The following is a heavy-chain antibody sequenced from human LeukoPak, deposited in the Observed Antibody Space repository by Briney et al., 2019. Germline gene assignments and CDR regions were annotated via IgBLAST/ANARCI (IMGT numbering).Heavy chain of an antibody. V-gene: IGHV4-4*02. CDR1: GASISSTNW. J-gene: IGHJ4*02. Sequence: SGTLSLTCAVSGASISSTNWWSWVRQPPGKGLEWIGYINFSGSTDYNPSLKSRVTISVDTSKNQFSLKLSSVTAADTAVYYCARDYYGGNPGYYFEYWGQGTLVTVSS. CDR2: INFSGST. D-gene: IGHD4-23*01. CDR3: ARDYYGGNPGYYFEY.